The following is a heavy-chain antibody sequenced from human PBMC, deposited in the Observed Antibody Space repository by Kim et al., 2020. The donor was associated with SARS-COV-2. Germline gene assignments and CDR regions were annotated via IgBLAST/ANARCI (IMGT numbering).Heavy chain of an antibody. J-gene: IGHJ4*02. Sequence: AQKFQGRVTITADKSTSTAYMELSSLRSEDTAVYYCASANDYGGNSAIGYWGQGTLVTVSS. D-gene: IGHD4-17*01. V-gene: IGHV1-69*02. CDR3: ASANDYGGNSAIGY.